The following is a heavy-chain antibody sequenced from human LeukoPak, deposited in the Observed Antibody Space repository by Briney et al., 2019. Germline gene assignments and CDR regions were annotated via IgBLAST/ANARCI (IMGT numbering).Heavy chain of an antibody. D-gene: IGHD3-9*01. V-gene: IGHV1-69*13. CDR1: GGTFSSYA. CDR3: ARDGHYDILTGYYHAFDI. CDR2: IIPIFGTA. J-gene: IGHJ3*02. Sequence: GASVKVSCKASGGTFSSYAISWVRQAPGQGLEWMGGIIPIFGTANYAQKFQGRVTITADESTSTAYMELSSLRSEDTAVYYCARDGHYDILTGYYHAFDIWGQGTMVTVSS.